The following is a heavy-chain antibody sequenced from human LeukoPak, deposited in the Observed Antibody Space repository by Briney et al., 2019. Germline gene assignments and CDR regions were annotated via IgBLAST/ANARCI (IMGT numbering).Heavy chain of an antibody. CDR2: ISYDGSNK. V-gene: IGHV3-30*04. J-gene: IGHJ2*01. Sequence: GGSLRLSCAASGFTFSSYAMHWVRQAPGKGLEWVAVISYDGSNKYYADSVKSRFTISRDNSKNTLYLQMNSLRAEDTAVYYCARDRRISGWYFDLWGRGTLVTVSS. D-gene: IGHD3-10*01. CDR3: ARDRRISGWYFDL. CDR1: GFTFSSYA.